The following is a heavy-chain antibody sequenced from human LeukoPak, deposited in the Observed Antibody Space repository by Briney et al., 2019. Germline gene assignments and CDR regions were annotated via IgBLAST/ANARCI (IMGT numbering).Heavy chain of an antibody. CDR3: ARDHSGYSYGPPGWFDP. Sequence: SETLSLTCAVSGGSISSGGYSWSWIRQPPGKGLEWIGYIYHSGSTYYNPSLKSRVTISVDRSKNQFSLKLSSVTAADTAVYYCARDHSGYSYGPPGWFDPWGQGTLVTVSS. J-gene: IGHJ5*02. V-gene: IGHV4-30-2*01. CDR2: IYHSGST. D-gene: IGHD5-18*01. CDR1: GGSISSGGYS.